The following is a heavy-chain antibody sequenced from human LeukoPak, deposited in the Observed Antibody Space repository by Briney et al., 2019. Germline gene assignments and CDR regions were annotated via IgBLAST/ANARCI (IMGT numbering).Heavy chain of an antibody. V-gene: IGHV4-39*07. CDR1: GGSISSSSYY. D-gene: IGHD4-23*01. CDR3: ARVLYVGDAFDI. CDR2: IYYSGST. Sequence: PSETLSLTCTVSGGSISSSSYYWGWIRQPPGKGLEWIGSIYYSGSTYYNPSLKSRVTISVDTSKNQFSLKLSSVTAADTAVYYCARVLYVGDAFDIWGQGTMVTVSS. J-gene: IGHJ3*02.